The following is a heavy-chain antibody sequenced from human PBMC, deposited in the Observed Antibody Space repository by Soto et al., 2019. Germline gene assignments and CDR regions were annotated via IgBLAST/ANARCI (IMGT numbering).Heavy chain of an antibody. D-gene: IGHD4-17*01. Sequence: QVQLVESGGGVVQPGRSLRLSCAASGFTFSSYTMHWVHQAPGKGLEWVVVISYDGINKYYADSVKARFTISRDNSKNTLYLQMNSLRAEDTAVYYCARGGYTVTTPRDYWGQGTLVTVSS. CDR3: ARGGYTVTTPRDY. CDR2: ISYDGINK. V-gene: IGHV3-30-3*01. J-gene: IGHJ4*02. CDR1: GFTFSSYT.